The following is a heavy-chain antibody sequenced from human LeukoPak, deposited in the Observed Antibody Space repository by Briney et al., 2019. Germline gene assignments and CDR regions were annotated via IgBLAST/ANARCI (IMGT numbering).Heavy chain of an antibody. D-gene: IGHD4-17*01. Sequence: GGSLRLSCAASGFTFSSYSMNWVRQAPGKGLEWVSSISSSSSYIYYADSVKGRFTISRDNAKNSPYLQMNSLRAEDTAVYYCARDETTVTIFDYWGQGTLVTVSS. J-gene: IGHJ4*02. CDR1: GFTFSSYS. V-gene: IGHV3-21*01. CDR3: ARDETTVTIFDY. CDR2: ISSSSSYI.